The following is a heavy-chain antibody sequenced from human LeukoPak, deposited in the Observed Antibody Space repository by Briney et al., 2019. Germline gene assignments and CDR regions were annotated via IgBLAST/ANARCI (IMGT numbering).Heavy chain of an antibody. V-gene: IGHV5-51*01. CDR3: ARVRTYGDYAMNY. D-gene: IGHD4-17*01. CDR2: IYPGDSDT. CDR1: GYSFTSYW. J-gene: IGHJ4*02. Sequence: GEPLKISCKGSGYSFTSYWIGWVRQMPAKGLEWMGIIYPGDSDTRYSPSFEGQVTMSADKSISTAYLQWSSLKASDTAMYYCARVRTYGDYAMNYWGQGTLVTVSS.